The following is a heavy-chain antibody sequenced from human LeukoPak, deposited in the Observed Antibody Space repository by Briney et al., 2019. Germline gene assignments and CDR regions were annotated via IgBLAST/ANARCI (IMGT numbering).Heavy chain of an antibody. CDR1: GFTFSGSA. CDR2: IRSKANSYAT. D-gene: IGHD2-2*01. V-gene: IGHV3-73*01. Sequence: GGSLRLSCAASGFTFSGSAMHWVRQASGKGLEWVGRIRSKANSYATAYAASVKGRFTISRDDSKNTAYLQMNSLKTEDTAVYYCTRPTVGYCSSTSCPIGIWGQGTLVTASS. J-gene: IGHJ4*02. CDR3: TRPTVGYCSSTSCPIGI.